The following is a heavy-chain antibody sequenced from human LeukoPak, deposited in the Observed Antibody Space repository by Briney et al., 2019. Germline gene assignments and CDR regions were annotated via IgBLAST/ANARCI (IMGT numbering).Heavy chain of an antibody. CDR1: GYTFTSYY. D-gene: IGHD2-15*01. J-gene: IGHJ4*02. Sequence: ASVKVSCKASGYTFTSYYMHWVRQAPGQGLGRMGIINPSGGSTSYAQKFQGRVTMTRDMSTSTVYMELSSLRSEDTAVYYCARGGSGGGSCYSYWGQGTLVTVSS. CDR2: INPSGGST. CDR3: ARGGSGGGSCYSY. V-gene: IGHV1-46*01.